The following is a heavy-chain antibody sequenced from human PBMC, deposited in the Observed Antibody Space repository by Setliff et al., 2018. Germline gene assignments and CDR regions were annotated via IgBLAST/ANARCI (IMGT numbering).Heavy chain of an antibody. J-gene: IGHJ4*02. CDR2: ISPHSGDT. D-gene: IGHD1-26*01. Sequence: ASVKVSCKSSGNSFTVFYLHWVRQAPGQGLEWMGWISPHSGDTHYAQKLQSRVRMTRDTSTYAAYLELSDLTSDDTAMYYCARSGSFGMRYWFDYWGQGALVTVSS. CDR3: ARSGSFGMRYWFDY. V-gene: IGHV1-2*02. CDR1: GNSFTVFY.